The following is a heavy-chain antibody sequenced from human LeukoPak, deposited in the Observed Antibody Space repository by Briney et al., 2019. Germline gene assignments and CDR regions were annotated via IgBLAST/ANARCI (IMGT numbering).Heavy chain of an antibody. CDR1: GFTFSSYG. Sequence: PGGSLRLSCAASGFTFSSYGMHWVRQAPGKGLEWVAFIRYDGSNKYYADSVKGRFTISRDNSKNTLYLQMNSLRAEDTAVYHCAKNYGDRGLLDYWCQGTLVTVSS. D-gene: IGHD4-17*01. V-gene: IGHV3-30*02. J-gene: IGHJ4*02. CDR3: AKNYGDRGLLDY. CDR2: IRYDGSNK.